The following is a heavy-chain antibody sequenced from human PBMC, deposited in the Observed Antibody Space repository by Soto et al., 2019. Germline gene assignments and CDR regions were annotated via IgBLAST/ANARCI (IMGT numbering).Heavy chain of an antibody. D-gene: IGHD3-3*01. CDR3: AAGEYHDTSGYSSDY. CDR2: IVVGSGNT. J-gene: IGHJ4*01. Sequence: SVKVSFKVSGFTIITSTVQWVRQARGQPLEWIGWIVVGSGNTIYAQKFQERVTFTRDESTSTAYMELSSLRSEDTGVYYCAAGEYHDTSGYSSDYWG. V-gene: IGHV1-58*01. CDR1: GFTIITST.